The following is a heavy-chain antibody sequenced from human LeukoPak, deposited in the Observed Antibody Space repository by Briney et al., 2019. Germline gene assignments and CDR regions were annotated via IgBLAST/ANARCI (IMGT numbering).Heavy chain of an antibody. CDR1: GFTFSSYW. Sequence: GGSLRLSCAASGFTFSSYWMSWVRQAPGKGLEWVANIKQDGSEKYYVDSVKGRFTISRDNAKNSLYLQMNSLRAEDTAMYYCAREGIYGSGSYYSGGSYYFDYWGQGTLVTVSS. D-gene: IGHD3-10*01. CDR2: IKQDGSEK. V-gene: IGHV3-7*01. CDR3: AREGIYGSGSYYSGGSYYFDY. J-gene: IGHJ4*02.